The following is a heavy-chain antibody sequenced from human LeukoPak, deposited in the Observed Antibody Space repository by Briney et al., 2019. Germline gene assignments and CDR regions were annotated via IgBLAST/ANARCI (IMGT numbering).Heavy chain of an antibody. CDR3: ARVTVVTPGVWFDY. CDR2: IKQDGSEK. Sequence: PGGSLRLSCAASGFTFSSYWMSWVRQAPGKGLEWVANIKQDGSEKYYVDSVKGRFTISRDNAKNSLHLQMNSLRAEDTAVYYCARVTVVTPGVWFDYWGQGTLVTVSS. D-gene: IGHD4-23*01. V-gene: IGHV3-7*01. CDR1: GFTFSSYW. J-gene: IGHJ4*02.